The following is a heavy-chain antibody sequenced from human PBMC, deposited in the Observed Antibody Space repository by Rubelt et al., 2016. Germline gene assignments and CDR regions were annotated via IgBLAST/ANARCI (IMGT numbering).Heavy chain of an antibody. J-gene: IGHJ4*02. CDR1: GGSFSGYY. CDR3: ASATVDDPYYFDY. Sequence: QVQLQQWGAGLLKPSETLSLTCAVYGGSFSGYYWSWIRQPPGTGLEWIGEINHSGSTNYNPSLKSRVTNSVDTSKNHVSLKLSSVTAADTAVDYWASATVDDPYYFDYGGQGTLVTVSS. D-gene: IGHD4-23*01. V-gene: IGHV4-34*01. CDR2: INHSGST.